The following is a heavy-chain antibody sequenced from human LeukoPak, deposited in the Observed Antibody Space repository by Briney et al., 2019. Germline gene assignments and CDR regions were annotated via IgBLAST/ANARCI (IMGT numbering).Heavy chain of an antibody. V-gene: IGHV4-4*07. CDR1: GGSISSYY. CDR2: IYTSGSA. Sequence: SETLSLTCTVSGGSISSYYWSWIRQPAGKGLEWIGHIYTSGSANYNPSLKSRVTMSVDTSKSQFSLKLSSVTAADTAVYYCARHYCSSTSCYEGHYYYGMDVWGQGTTVTVSS. J-gene: IGHJ6*02. D-gene: IGHD2-2*01. CDR3: ARHYCSSTSCYEGHYYYGMDV.